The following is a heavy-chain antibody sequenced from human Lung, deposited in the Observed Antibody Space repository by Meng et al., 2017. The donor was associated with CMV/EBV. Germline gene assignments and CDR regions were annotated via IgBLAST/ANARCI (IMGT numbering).Heavy chain of an antibody. CDR3: ARDRVGEPTFDY. CDR1: GYTFIGYG. CDR2: ISTYNDDK. J-gene: IGHJ4*01. D-gene: IGHD1-26*01. Sequence: ASVKVSCKTSGYTFIGYGISWVRQAPGQGLEWMGWISTYNDDKTYVQKFQTRVTMTTDRSTSTAYMELRNLKSDDRAVYYCARDRVGEPTFDYWHRRTVVSVSS. V-gene: IGHV1-18*01.